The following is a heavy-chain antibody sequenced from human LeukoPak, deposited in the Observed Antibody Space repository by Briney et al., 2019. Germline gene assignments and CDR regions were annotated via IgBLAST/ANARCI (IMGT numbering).Heavy chain of an antibody. CDR1: GGSFSGYY. V-gene: IGHV4-34*01. CDR3: ARVRVMATIKGWFDP. Sequence: PSETLSLTCAVYGGSFSGYYWSWIRQPPGKGLEWIGEINHSGSTNYNPSLKSRVTISVDTSKNQFSLKLSSVTAADTAVYYCARVRVMATIKGWFDPWGQGTLVTVSS. J-gene: IGHJ5*02. CDR2: INHSGST. D-gene: IGHD5-24*01.